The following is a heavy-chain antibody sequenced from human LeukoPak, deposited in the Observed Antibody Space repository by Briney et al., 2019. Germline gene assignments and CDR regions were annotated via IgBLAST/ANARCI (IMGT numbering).Heavy chain of an antibody. J-gene: IGHJ4*02. V-gene: IGHV4-39*01. CDR1: GDYIIRDRYF. Sequence: SETLSLTCTVSGDYIIRDRYFWGWIRQPPGKGLEWIGNIYYSGSTYYNPSLKSRVTTSVDTSKNQFSLKLSSVTAADTAVYYCARIPQPYGDYYFDYWGQGTLVTVSS. D-gene: IGHD4-17*01. CDR2: IYYSGST. CDR3: ARIPQPYGDYYFDY.